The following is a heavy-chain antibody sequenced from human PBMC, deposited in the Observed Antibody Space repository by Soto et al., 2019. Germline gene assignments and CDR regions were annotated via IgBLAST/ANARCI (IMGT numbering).Heavy chain of an antibody. V-gene: IGHV4-59*08. CDR3: ARPYYYYSSALGY. J-gene: IGHJ4*02. CDR2: IYYSGST. D-gene: IGHD3-22*01. CDR1: GGSISSYY. Sequence: SETLSLTCTVSGGSISSYYWSWIRQPPGKGLEWIGYIYYSGSTNYNPSLKSRVTISVDTSKNQFSLKLSSVTAADTAVYYCARPYYYYSSALGYWGQGTLVTVSS.